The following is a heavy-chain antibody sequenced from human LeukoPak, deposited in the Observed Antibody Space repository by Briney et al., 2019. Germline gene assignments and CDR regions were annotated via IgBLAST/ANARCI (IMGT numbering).Heavy chain of an antibody. CDR1: GFTFSSYG. D-gene: IGHD6-6*01. CDR3: ARDPSPYYYYGMDV. J-gene: IGHJ6*02. CDR2: IWYDGSNK. V-gene: IGHV3-33*01. Sequence: PGGSLRLFCAASGFTFSSYGMHWVRQAPGKGLEGVAVIWYDGSNKYYADSVKGRFTISRDNSKNTLYLQMNSLRAEDTAVYYCARDPSPYYYYGMDVWGQGTTVTVSS.